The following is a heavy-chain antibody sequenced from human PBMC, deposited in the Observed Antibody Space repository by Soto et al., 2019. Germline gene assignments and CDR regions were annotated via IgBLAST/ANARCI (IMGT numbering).Heavy chain of an antibody. J-gene: IGHJ5*02. V-gene: IGHV1-69*01. Sequence: QVQLVQSGAEVKKPGSSVKVACKASGGTFSSYAISWVRQAPGQGLEWMGGIIPIFGTANYAQKFQGRVTITADESTSTAYMELSSLRSEDTAVYYCARDLDSSGYYPGGWFDPWGQGTLVTVSS. CDR3: ARDLDSSGYYPGGWFDP. CDR2: IIPIFGTA. CDR1: GGTFSSYA. D-gene: IGHD3-22*01.